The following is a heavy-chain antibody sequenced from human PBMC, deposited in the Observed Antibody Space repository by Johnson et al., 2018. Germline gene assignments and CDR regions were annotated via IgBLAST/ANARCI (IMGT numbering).Heavy chain of an antibody. CDR3: AKDDARFDAFDS. CDR1: GFTFSTYV. CDR2: ISGGGST. Sequence: VQLQESGGGLVQPGGSLRLSCAASGFTFSTYVMSWVRQAPGMGLDWVSAISGGGSTYYADSVKARSTISRDNSKNTLYLQMNSLRAEDPAVYYCAKDDARFDAFDSWGQGTMVTVSS. V-gene: IGHV3-23*01. J-gene: IGHJ3*02.